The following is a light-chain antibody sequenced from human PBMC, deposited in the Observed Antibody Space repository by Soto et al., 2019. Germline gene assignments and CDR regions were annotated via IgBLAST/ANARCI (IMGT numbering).Light chain of an antibody. CDR3: QQYGSSPRFT. CDR2: GAS. V-gene: IGKV3-20*01. Sequence: EIVLTQSPGTLSLSPGERATLSCRASQSVSSSYLAWYQQKPGQAPRLLIYGASSRATGIPDRFSGSGSGTDFTLTIGRLEPEDFAGYYCQQYGSSPRFTFGPGTNVDIK. J-gene: IGKJ3*01. CDR1: QSVSSSY.